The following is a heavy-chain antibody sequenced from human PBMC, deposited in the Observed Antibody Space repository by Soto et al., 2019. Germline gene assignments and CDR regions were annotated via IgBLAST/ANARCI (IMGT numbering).Heavy chain of an antibody. CDR2: ISSSSSYI. D-gene: IGHD5-18*01. Sequence: EVQLVESGGGLVKPGGSLRLSCAASGLTFSSYSMNWVRQAPWKGLEWVSSISSSSSYIYYADSVKGRFTISRDNAKNSLYLQMNSLRAEDTAVYYCARDQPGYSYGYGLGYWGQGTLVTVSS. J-gene: IGHJ4*02. CDR1: GLTFSSYS. CDR3: ARDQPGYSYGYGLGY. V-gene: IGHV3-21*01.